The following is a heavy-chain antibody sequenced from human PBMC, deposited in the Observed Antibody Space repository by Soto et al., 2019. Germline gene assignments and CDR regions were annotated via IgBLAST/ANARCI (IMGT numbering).Heavy chain of an antibody. D-gene: IGHD3-16*01. V-gene: IGHV3-49*03. J-gene: IGHJ4*02. CDR3: TRLDYDYIWGSQFAFDY. CDR2: IRSKAYGGTT. Sequence: GGSLRLSCTASGFTFGDYAMSWFRQAPGKGLEWVGFIRSKAYGGTTEYAASVKGRFTISRDDSKSIAYLQMNSLKTEDTAVYYCTRLDYDYIWGSQFAFDYWGQGTLVTVSS. CDR1: GFTFGDYA.